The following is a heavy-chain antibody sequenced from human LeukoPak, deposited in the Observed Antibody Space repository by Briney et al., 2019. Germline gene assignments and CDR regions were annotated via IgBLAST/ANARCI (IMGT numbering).Heavy chain of an antibody. CDR3: AKGHVDTAFFGYFDY. CDR1: GFTFSSYA. Sequence: GGSLRLSCAASGFTFSSYAMSWVRQAPGKALEWVSDISGSGGSTYYADSVKGRFTILRDNSKNTLYLKMNSLRAEDTAVYYCAKGHVDTAFFGYFDYWGQGTLVTVSS. CDR2: ISGSGGST. V-gene: IGHV3-23*01. D-gene: IGHD5-18*01. J-gene: IGHJ4*02.